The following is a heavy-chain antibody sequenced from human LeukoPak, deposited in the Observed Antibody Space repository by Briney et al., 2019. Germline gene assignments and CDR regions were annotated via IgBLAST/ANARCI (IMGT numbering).Heavy chain of an antibody. J-gene: IGHJ4*02. CDR1: GFTFSRYW. D-gene: IGHD2-15*01. V-gene: IGHV3-48*02. CDR2: ISSSSSTI. CDR3: ARDLRLGYCSGGSCYPFDY. Sequence: GGSLRLSCAASGFTFSRYWMTWVRQAPGKGLEWVSYISSSSSTINYADSVKGRFTISRDNAKNSLCLQMNSLRDEDTAVYYCARDLRLGYCSGGSCYPFDYWGQGTLVTVSS.